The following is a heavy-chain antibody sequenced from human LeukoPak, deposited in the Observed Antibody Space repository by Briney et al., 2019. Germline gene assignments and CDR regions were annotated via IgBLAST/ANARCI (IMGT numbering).Heavy chain of an antibody. D-gene: IGHD6-19*01. Sequence: GGSLRLSCAASGFTVSSNYMSWVRQAPGKGLEWVSVIYNGGSTYYADSVKGRFTISRDNSKNTLYLQMNSLRAEDTAAYYCAKGAAVAGYFYFDYWGQGTLVTVSS. CDR3: AKGAAVAGYFYFDY. CDR1: GFTVSSNY. CDR2: IYNGGST. J-gene: IGHJ4*02. V-gene: IGHV3-66*01.